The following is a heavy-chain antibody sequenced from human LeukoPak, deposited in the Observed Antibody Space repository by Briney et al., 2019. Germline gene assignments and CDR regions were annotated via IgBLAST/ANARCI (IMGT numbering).Heavy chain of an antibody. CDR3: ARRYCIGTSCYDAFDI. CDR2: ISSDGSTT. J-gene: IGHJ3*02. Sequence: GGSLRLSCAASGFTFSDNWMHWVRQAPGKGLVWVSRISSDGSTTTYADSVKVRFTISRDNAKNTLYLQMNSLRAEVTAVYYCARRYCIGTSCYDAFDIWGQGTMVTVSS. D-gene: IGHD2-2*01. CDR1: GFTFSDNW. V-gene: IGHV3-74*01.